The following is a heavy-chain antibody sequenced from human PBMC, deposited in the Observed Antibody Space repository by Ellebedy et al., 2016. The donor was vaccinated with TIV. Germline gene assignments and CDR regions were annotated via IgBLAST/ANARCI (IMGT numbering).Heavy chain of an antibody. CDR2: IVPVFGST. Sequence: SVKVSXKASRGTFNSYDIHWVRQAPGQGLEWMGGIVPVFGSTNYAQNFQGRVTMTLDKGTGTAYMELSTLRSDVTAVYYCARGSGARGSEYAFDIWGQGTMITVSS. CDR3: ARGSGARGSEYAFDI. V-gene: IGHV1-69*06. CDR1: RGTFNSYD. D-gene: IGHD4/OR15-4a*01. J-gene: IGHJ3*02.